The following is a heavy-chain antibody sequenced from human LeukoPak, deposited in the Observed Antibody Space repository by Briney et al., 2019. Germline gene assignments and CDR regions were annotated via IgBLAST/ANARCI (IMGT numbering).Heavy chain of an antibody. CDR3: ARGVGILTGYYHYYYYGMDV. V-gene: IGHV1-8*01. CDR1: GYTFTSYD. Sequence: ASVKVSCKASGYTFTSYDINWVRQATGQGLEWMGWMNPNSGNTGYAQKFQGRVTMTRNTSISTAYMELSSLRSEDTAVYYCARGVGILTGYYHYYYYGMDVWGQGTTVTVSS. D-gene: IGHD3-9*01. CDR2: MNPNSGNT. J-gene: IGHJ6*02.